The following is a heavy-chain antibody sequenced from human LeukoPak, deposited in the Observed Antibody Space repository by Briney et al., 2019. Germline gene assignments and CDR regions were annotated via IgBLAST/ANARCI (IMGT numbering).Heavy chain of an antibody. D-gene: IGHD3-3*01. J-gene: IGHJ5*02. CDR2: ISAYNGNT. CDR3: ARRVEAQDYDFWSGYTSPAWFDP. V-gene: IGHV1-18*01. CDR1: GYTFTSYG. Sequence: GASVKVSCKASGYTFTSYGISWVRQAPGQGLEWMGWISAYNGNTNYAQKLQGRVTMTTDTSTSTAYMELRSLRSDDTAVYYCARRVEAQDYDFWSGYTSPAWFDPWGQGTLVTVSS.